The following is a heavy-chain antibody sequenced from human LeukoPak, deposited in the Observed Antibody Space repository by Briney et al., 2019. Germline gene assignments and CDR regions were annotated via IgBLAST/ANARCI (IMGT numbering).Heavy chain of an antibody. CDR3: ARGNIAAAGTLDY. V-gene: IGHV3-30-3*01. CDR1: GFTFSSYA. Sequence: PGRSLRLSCAASGFTFSSYAMHWVRQAPGKGLEWVAVISYDGSNKYYADSVKGRFTISRDNSKNTLYLQVNSLRAEDTAVYYCARGNIAAAGTLDYWGQGTLVTVSS. CDR2: ISYDGSNK. J-gene: IGHJ4*02. D-gene: IGHD6-13*01.